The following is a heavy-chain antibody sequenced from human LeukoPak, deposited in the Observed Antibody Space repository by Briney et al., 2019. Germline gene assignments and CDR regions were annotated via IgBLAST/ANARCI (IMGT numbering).Heavy chain of an antibody. CDR2: ISGSGGST. CDR1: GFTFSSYA. Sequence: GGSLRLSCAASGFTFSSYARSWVRQAPGKGLEWVSAISGSGGSTYYADSVKGRFTISRDNSKNTLYLQMNSLRAEDTAVYYCAKVSAAAGHGSYWGQGTLVTVSS. V-gene: IGHV3-23*01. D-gene: IGHD6-13*01. J-gene: IGHJ4*02. CDR3: AKVSAAAGHGSY.